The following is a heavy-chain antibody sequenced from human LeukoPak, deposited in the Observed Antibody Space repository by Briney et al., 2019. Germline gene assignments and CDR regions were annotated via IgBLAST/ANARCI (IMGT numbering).Heavy chain of an antibody. D-gene: IGHD3-3*01. CDR2: INHSGST. Sequence: SETLSLTCAVYGGSFSGYYWSWIRQPPGKGLEWIGEINHSGSTNYNPSLKSRVTISVDTSKNQFSLKLSSVTAADTAVYYCARLTIFGVVITGFNWFDPRGQGTLVTVSS. CDR1: GGSFSGYY. CDR3: ARLTIFGVVITGFNWFDP. V-gene: IGHV4-34*01. J-gene: IGHJ5*02.